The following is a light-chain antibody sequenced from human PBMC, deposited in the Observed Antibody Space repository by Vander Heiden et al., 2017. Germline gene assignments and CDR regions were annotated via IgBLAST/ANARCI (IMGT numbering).Light chain of an antibody. CDR3: QQYNDWPPVI. Sequence: EIAMTQSPATLSVSAEDRVTLSCRGRQRISRNLAWYQRKPGQAPRLLAYDASTGFIGIPARFSGSRSGTEFTLTISSLQSEDFAVYYCQQYNDWPPVIFGQGTKLEMK. CDR2: DAS. V-gene: IGKV3-15*01. CDR1: QRISRN. J-gene: IGKJ2*01.